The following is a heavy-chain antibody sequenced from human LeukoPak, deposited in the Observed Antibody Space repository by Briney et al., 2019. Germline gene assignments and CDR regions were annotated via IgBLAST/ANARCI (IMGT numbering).Heavy chain of an antibody. Sequence: SETLSLTCGVSGGSITQTNYWTWVRQPPGKGLEWIGEINHSGSTNYNPSLKSRVTISVDTSKNQFSLKLSSVTAADTAVYYCARVTIEWFDPWGQGTLVTVSS. CDR1: GGSITQTNY. V-gene: IGHV4-4*02. J-gene: IGHJ5*02. CDR2: INHSGST. D-gene: IGHD2-15*01. CDR3: ARVTIEWFDP.